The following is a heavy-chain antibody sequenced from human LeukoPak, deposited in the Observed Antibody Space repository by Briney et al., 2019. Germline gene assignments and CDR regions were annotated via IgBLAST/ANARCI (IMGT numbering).Heavy chain of an antibody. D-gene: IGHD3-3*01. Sequence: SETLSLTCTVPGGSISSSSYYWGWIRQPPGKGLEWIGSIYYSGSTYYNPSLKSRVTISVDTSKNQFSLKLSSVTAADTAVYYCAARYYDFWSGYYTGPGFDYWGQGTLVTVSS. V-gene: IGHV4-39*07. CDR2: IYYSGST. CDR3: AARYYDFWSGYYTGPGFDY. CDR1: GGSISSSSYY. J-gene: IGHJ4*02.